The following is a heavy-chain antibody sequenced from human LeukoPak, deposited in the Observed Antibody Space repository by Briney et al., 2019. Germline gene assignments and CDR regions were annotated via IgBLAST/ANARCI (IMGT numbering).Heavy chain of an antibody. D-gene: IGHD2-2*02. Sequence: PGGSLRLSCAASGFTFSSYAMHWVRQAPGKGLEWVAVISYDGSNKYYADSVKGRFTISRDNSKNTLYLQMNSLRAEDTAVYYCARDLRRYCSSTSCYITDVWGQGTTVTVSS. CDR1: GFTFSSYA. CDR2: ISYDGSNK. J-gene: IGHJ6*02. CDR3: ARDLRRYCSSTSCYITDV. V-gene: IGHV3-30-3*01.